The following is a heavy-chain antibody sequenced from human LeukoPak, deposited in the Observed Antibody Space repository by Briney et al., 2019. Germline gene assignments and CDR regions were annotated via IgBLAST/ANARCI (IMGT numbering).Heavy chain of an antibody. V-gene: IGHV4-34*01. Sequence: SETLSLTCAVYGGSFSGYYWSWIRQPPGKGLEWIGEINHSGSTNYNPSLKSRVTISVDTSKNQFSLKLSSVTAADTAVYYCARARVWPSSLWLQGYFDYWGQGTLVTVSS. CDR1: GGSFSGYY. J-gene: IGHJ4*02. CDR2: INHSGST. CDR3: ARARVWPSSLWLQGYFDY. D-gene: IGHD3-16*01.